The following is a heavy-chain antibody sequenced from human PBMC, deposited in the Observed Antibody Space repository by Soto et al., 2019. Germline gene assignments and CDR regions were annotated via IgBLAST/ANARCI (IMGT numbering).Heavy chain of an antibody. D-gene: IGHD6-19*01. J-gene: IGHJ6*03. CDR3: ARGGYSSGWYYYYYYMDV. CDR2: MNPNSGNP. V-gene: IGHV1-8*01. CDR1: GYTFTSYD. Sequence: QVPLVQSGAEVKKPGASVKVSCKASGYTFTSYDINWVRQATGQGLEWMGWMNPNSGNPGYAQKFQGRVTMTRNTSISTAYMELSSLRSEDTAVYYWARGGYSSGWYYYYYYMDVWGKGTTVTVSS.